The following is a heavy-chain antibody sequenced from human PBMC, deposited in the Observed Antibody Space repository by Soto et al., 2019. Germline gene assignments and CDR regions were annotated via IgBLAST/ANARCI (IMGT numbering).Heavy chain of an antibody. D-gene: IGHD2-2*01. Sequence: SVKVSCKSSGGTFSSYAISWVRQAPGQGLEWMGGIIPIFGTANYAQKFQGRVTITADKSTSTAYMELSSLRSEDTAVYYCARAPSTVPAASLWGQGTLVTVSS. CDR2: IIPIFGTA. CDR1: GGTFSSYA. V-gene: IGHV1-69*06. J-gene: IGHJ4*02. CDR3: ARAPSTVPAASL.